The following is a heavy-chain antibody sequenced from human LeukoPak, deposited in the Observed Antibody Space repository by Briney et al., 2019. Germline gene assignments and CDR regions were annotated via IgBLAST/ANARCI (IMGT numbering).Heavy chain of an antibody. CDR2: IYSGGST. V-gene: IGHV3-53*01. D-gene: IGHD3-22*01. CDR3: VSHTYYYDSSGYTVYY. Sequence: PGGSLRLSCAASGFTVSSNYMSWVRQAPGKGLEWVSVIYSGGSTYYADSVKGRFTISRDNSKNTLYLQMNSLRAEDTAVYYCVSHTYYYDSSGYTVYYWGQGTLVTVSS. CDR1: GFTVSSNY. J-gene: IGHJ4*02.